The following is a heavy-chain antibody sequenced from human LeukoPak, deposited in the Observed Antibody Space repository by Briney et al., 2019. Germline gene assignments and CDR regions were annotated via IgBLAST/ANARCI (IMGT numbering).Heavy chain of an antibody. V-gene: IGHV4-30-2*01. CDR1: GGSISSGGYS. Sequence: SETLSLTCAVSGGSISSGGYSRSWIRQPPGKGLEWIGYIYHSGSTYYNPSLKSRVTISVDRSKNQFSLKLSSVTAADTAVYYCARGGRGSYLYYFDYWGQGTLVTASS. J-gene: IGHJ4*02. CDR2: IYHSGST. CDR3: ARGGRGSYLYYFDY. D-gene: IGHD1-26*01.